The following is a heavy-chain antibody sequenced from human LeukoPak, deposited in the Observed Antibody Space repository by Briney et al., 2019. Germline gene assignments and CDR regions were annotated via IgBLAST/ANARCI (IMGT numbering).Heavy chain of an antibody. Sequence: SGGSLRLSCAASGFSFSTYNMNWVRQAPGKGLEWISFINSRSTTIYYADSVKGRFTISRDNARNSLDLQMNSLRVEDTAVYYCARAATADPYSYYYGLDVWGQGTTVTVSS. V-gene: IGHV3-48*04. D-gene: IGHD1-26*01. CDR2: INSRSTTI. CDR3: ARAATADPYSYYYGLDV. J-gene: IGHJ6*02. CDR1: GFSFSTYN.